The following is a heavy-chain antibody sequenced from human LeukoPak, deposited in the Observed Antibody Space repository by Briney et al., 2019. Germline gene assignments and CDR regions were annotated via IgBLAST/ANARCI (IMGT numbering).Heavy chain of an antibody. J-gene: IGHJ4*02. CDR1: GGSISSDY. D-gene: IGHD6-19*01. CDR3: ARRVTSSGWYRDDC. Sequence: SETLSLTCTVSGGSISSDYWSWIRQPPGKGLEWIGYISYGGSTGYNPSLQSRVTISVDTSKNQFSLKVSSVTAAETAVYYCARRVTSSGWYRDDCWGQGTLVTVSS. V-gene: IGHV4-59*08. CDR2: ISYGGST.